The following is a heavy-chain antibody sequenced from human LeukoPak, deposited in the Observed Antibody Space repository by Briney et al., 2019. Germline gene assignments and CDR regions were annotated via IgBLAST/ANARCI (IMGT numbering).Heavy chain of an antibody. CDR2: LNLSGRT. V-gene: IGHV4-34*01. D-gene: IGHD2-2*01. CDR1: GGSFSGYY. Sequence: KPSETLSLTCAVYGGSFSGYYWSWIREPPGKGLEWIGELNLSGRTNYNPSLKSRVTISVDTSKNQFSLKLSSVTAADTAVYYCARVDEYCSSTSCYEIDYWGQGTLVTVSS. CDR3: ARVDEYCSSTSCYEIDY. J-gene: IGHJ4*02.